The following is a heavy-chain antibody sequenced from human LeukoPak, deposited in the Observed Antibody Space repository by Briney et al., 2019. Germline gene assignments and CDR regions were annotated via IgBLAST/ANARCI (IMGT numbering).Heavy chain of an antibody. J-gene: IGHJ4*02. Sequence: PGGSLRLSCSASGFTFSTYWMVWVRQAPGKGLLWVSHIDSDGGRTGYADPVKGRFTMSRDNAKNTLYLQMNSLRAEDTAVYFCARAAYSSSPDYWGQGTLVTVSS. V-gene: IGHV3-74*01. D-gene: IGHD6-6*01. CDR2: IDSDGGRT. CDR1: GFTFSTYW. CDR3: ARAAYSSSPDY.